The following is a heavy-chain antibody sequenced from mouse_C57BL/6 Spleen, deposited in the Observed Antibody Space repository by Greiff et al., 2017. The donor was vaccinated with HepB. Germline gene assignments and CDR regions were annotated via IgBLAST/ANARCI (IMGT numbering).Heavy chain of an antibody. CDR1: GFTFSSYG. CDR3: ARHDSNSFDY. Sequence: EVKLMESGGDLVKPGGSLKLSCAASGFTFSSYGMSWVRQTPDKRLEWVATISSGGSYTYYPDSVKGRFTISRDNAKNTLYLQMSSLKSEDTAMYYCARHDSNSFDYWGQGTTLTVSS. V-gene: IGHV5-6*01. J-gene: IGHJ2*01. CDR2: ISSGGSYT. D-gene: IGHD2-5*01.